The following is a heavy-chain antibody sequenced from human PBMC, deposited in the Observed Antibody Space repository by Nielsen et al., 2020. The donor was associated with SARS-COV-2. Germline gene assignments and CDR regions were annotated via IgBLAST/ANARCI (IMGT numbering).Heavy chain of an antibody. V-gene: IGHV3-7*01. CDR2: IKPDGSEK. J-gene: IGHJ4*02. Sequence: GESLKISCAASGFTFSSLWMSWVRQVPGKGLEWVADIKPDGSEKVYVDSVKGRFTISRDNAKNSMSLQMNSLRVEDTAVYYCARDSSGWYLDYWGQGTLVTVSS. D-gene: IGHD6-19*01. CDR1: GFTFSSLW. CDR3: ARDSSGWYLDY.